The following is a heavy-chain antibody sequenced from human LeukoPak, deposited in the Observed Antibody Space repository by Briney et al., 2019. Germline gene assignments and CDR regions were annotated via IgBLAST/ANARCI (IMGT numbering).Heavy chain of an antibody. CDR2: ISAGGDGT. CDR1: TFSFSRYP. CDR3: AKSLLTTAAGTGRAFDI. V-gene: IGHV3-23*01. J-gene: IGHJ3*02. Sequence: GGSLRLSCAASTFSFSRYPMGWVRQAPRKGLEWVSGISAGGDGTYHADPVKGRFTISRDNSKNTLFLQMNNLRAEDTAKYYCAKSLLTTAAGTGRAFDIWGQGTMVTVSS. D-gene: IGHD2/OR15-2a*01.